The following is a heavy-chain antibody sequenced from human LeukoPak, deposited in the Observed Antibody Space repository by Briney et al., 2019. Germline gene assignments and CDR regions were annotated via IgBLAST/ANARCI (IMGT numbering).Heavy chain of an antibody. Sequence: GASVKVSCKASGYTFTSYGISWVRQAPGQGLEWMGWISAYNGNTNYAQKLQGRVTMTTDTSTSTAYMELRSLRSDDTAVYYCARRLDFWSGYDAFDIWGQGTMVTVSS. CDR1: GYTFTSYG. V-gene: IGHV1-18*01. CDR3: ARRLDFWSGYDAFDI. J-gene: IGHJ3*02. CDR2: ISAYNGNT. D-gene: IGHD3-3*01.